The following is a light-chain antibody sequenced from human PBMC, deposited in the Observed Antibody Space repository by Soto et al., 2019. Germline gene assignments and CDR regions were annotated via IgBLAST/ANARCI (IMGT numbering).Light chain of an antibody. CDR2: EVN. CDR1: NSDVGNYNL. Sequence: QSALTQPASVSGSPGQSITISCTGTNSDVGNYNLVSWYQQHPGKAPKLIIYEVNKRPSGVSNRFSGSKSGITASLTLSGLQADDEADYYCCSFAGTSTYWVFGGGTKLTVL. CDR3: CSFAGTSTYWV. V-gene: IGLV2-23*02. J-gene: IGLJ3*02.